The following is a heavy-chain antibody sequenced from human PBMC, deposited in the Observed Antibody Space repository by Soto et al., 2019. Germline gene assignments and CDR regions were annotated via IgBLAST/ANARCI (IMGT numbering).Heavy chain of an antibody. V-gene: IGHV3-33*01. D-gene: IGHD3-10*01. CDR1: GFTFSSYG. J-gene: IGHJ4*02. Sequence: LRLSCAASGFTFSSYGMHWVRQAPGKGLEWVAVIWYDGSNKYYADSVKGRFTISRDNSKNTLYLQMNSLRAEDTAVYYRARDDYYGSGSDYWGQGTLVTVSS. CDR2: IWYDGSNK. CDR3: ARDDYYGSGSDY.